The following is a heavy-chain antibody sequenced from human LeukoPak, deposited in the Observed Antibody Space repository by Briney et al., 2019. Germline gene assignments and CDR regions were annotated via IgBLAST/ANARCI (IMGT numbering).Heavy chain of an antibody. Sequence: EASVKVSCKASGGTFSSYAISWVRQAPGQGLEWMGGIIPIFGIANYAQKFQGRVTIAADESTSTAYMELSSLRSEDTAVYYCARSSRTLSYYYDSSGYGPYDYWGQGTLVTVSS. D-gene: IGHD3-22*01. J-gene: IGHJ4*02. CDR2: IIPIFGIA. CDR3: ARSSRTLSYYYDSSGYGPYDY. V-gene: IGHV1-69*13. CDR1: GGTFSSYA.